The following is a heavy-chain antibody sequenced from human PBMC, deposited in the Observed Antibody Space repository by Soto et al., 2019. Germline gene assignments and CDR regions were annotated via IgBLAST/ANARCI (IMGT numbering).Heavy chain of an antibody. CDR3: VRVPYRYYYDSSGSWLWFDP. J-gene: IGHJ5*02. CDR2: IYYSGST. V-gene: IGHV4-31*03. CDR1: GGSISSGGYY. Sequence: ASETLSLTCTVSGGSISSGGYYWSWIRQHPGKGLEWIGYIYYSGSTYYNPSLKSRVTISVDTSKNQFSLKLSSVTAADTAVYYCVRVPYRYYYDSSGSWLWFDPWGQGTLVTVSP. D-gene: IGHD3-22*01.